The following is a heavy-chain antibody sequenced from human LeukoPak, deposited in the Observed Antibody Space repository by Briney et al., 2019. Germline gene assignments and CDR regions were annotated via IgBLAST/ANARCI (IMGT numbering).Heavy chain of an antibody. CDR2: INWNGGST. CDR1: GFTFDDYG. J-gene: IGHJ6*03. CDR3: ARVPYGDYLPGYYYMDV. Sequence: GGSLRLSCAASGFTFDDYGMSWVRQAPGKGLEWVSGINWNGGSTGYAGSVKGRFTISRDNAKNSLYLQMNSLRAEDTALYYCARVPYGDYLPGYYYMDVWGKGTTVTVSS. V-gene: IGHV3-20*04. D-gene: IGHD4-17*01.